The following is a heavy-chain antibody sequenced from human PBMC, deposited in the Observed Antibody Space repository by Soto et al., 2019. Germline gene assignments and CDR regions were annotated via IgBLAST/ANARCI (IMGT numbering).Heavy chain of an antibody. CDR3: ARGSRDSYPGSRIFDL. CDR1: GFTFSRYG. CDR2: ISYDGSNK. V-gene: IGHV3-30*03. J-gene: IGHJ4*02. Sequence: GVSLRLSCAASGFTFSRYGTNWGRQAPCTGLEWVAFISYDGSNKYYADSVRGRFTISRDNSKNTLYLQISSLRAEDSAVHFCARGSRDSYPGSRIFDLWGRGTRVTV. D-gene: IGHD3-10*01.